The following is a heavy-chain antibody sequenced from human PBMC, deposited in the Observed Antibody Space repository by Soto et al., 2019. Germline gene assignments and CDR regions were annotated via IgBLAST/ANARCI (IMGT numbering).Heavy chain of an antibody. V-gene: IGHV1-8*01. CDR1: GYTFTSYD. CDR3: ARRGKFFREHHRIRNYYYMDV. Sequence: GASVKVSCKASGYTFTSYDINWVRQATGQGLEWMGWMNPNSGNTGYAQKFQGRVTMTRNTSISTAYMELSSLRSEDTAVYYCARRGKFFREHHRIRNYYYMDVWGKATTVTVSS. D-gene: IGHD3-3*02. J-gene: IGHJ6*03. CDR2: MNPNSGNT.